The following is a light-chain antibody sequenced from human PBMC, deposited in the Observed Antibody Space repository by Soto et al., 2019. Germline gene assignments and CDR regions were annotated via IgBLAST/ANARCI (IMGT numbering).Light chain of an antibody. V-gene: IGKV3-20*01. CDR1: QSVSSSY. CDR3: QHYESSPRT. Sequence: EIVLTQSPGTLSLSPGERATLSCRASQSVSSSYLAWYQQKPGQAPRLLIYGASSRATGIPDRFSGSGSGTDFTLTISRLEPEDFAVYYCQHYESSPRTFGQGTKVEIK. J-gene: IGKJ1*01. CDR2: GAS.